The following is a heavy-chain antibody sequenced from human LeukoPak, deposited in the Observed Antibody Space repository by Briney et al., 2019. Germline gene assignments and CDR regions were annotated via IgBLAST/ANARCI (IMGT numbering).Heavy chain of an antibody. D-gene: IGHD2-2*01. CDR3: ARGSTSWR. V-gene: IGHV3-21*01. J-gene: IGHJ4*02. CDR1: GFTFSSYS. CDR2: ISSCSSYI. Sequence: GGSLRLSCAASGFTFSSYSMNWVRQAPGKGLEWVSSISSCSSYIYYADSVKGRFTISRDNAKNSLYLQMNSLRAEDTAVYYCARGSTSWRWGQGTLVTVSS.